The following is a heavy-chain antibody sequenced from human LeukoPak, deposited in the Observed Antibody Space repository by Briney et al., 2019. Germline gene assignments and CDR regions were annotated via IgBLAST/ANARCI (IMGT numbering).Heavy chain of an antibody. J-gene: IGHJ6*04. CDR3: AELGITMIGGV. CDR1: GFTFSSYE. D-gene: IGHD3-10*02. Sequence: PGGSLRLSCAASGFTFSSYEMNWVRQAPGKGLKWVSYISSGGSTIYYADSVKGRFTISRDNAKNSLYLQMNSLRAEDTAVYYCAELGITMIGGVWGKGTTVTISS. V-gene: IGHV3-48*03. CDR2: ISSGGSTI.